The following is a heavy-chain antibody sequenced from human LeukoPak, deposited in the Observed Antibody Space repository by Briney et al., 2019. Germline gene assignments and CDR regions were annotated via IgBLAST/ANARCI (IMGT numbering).Heavy chain of an antibody. Sequence: GGSLRLSCEASGFPFSTYWMSWVRQAPGKGLEWVANIKQDESKKYYVDSVKGRFTISRDNAKNSLYLQMNSLRAEDTAVYYCARLSDSISCFGFDIWGQGTTVTVSS. CDR2: IKQDESKK. J-gene: IGHJ3*02. CDR1: GFPFSTYW. V-gene: IGHV3-7*01. CDR3: ARLSDSISCFGFDI. D-gene: IGHD2-2*01.